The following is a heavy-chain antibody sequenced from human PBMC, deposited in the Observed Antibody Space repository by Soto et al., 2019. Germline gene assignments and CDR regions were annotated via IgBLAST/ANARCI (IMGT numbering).Heavy chain of an antibody. CDR1: GFNFSTYA. D-gene: IGHD6-6*01. Sequence: PGRSLXLSCAASGFNFSTYAMSWVRQAPGKGLEWVSAISGTGGSTYYADSVKGRFTISRDNSKNTLYLQMNSLRAEDTAVYYCAKNWDTTSRSSSHWGQGTLVTVSS. CDR3: AKNWDTTSRSSSH. CDR2: ISGTGGST. J-gene: IGHJ4*02. V-gene: IGHV3-23*01.